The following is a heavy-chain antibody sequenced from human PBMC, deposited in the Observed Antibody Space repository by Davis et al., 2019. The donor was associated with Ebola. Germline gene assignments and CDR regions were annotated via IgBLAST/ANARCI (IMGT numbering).Heavy chain of an antibody. CDR3: ARGTGLVSVY. J-gene: IGHJ4*02. D-gene: IGHD3/OR15-3a*01. Sequence: MPSETLSLTCTVSGGSISSYYWSWIRQPPGKGLEWIGYIYYGGSTNYNPSLKSRVTISLDTSKNQFSLMLTSVTAADTAVYYCARGTGLVSVYWGQGTLVTVSS. V-gene: IGHV4-59*01. CDR2: IYYGGST. CDR1: GGSISSYY.